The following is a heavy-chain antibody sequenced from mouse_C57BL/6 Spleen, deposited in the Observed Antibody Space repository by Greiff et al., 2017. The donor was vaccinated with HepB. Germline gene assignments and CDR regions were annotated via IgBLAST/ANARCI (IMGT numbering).Heavy chain of an antibody. CDR1: GYTFTSYW. D-gene: IGHD1-1*01. V-gene: IGHV1-53*01. Sequence: VQLQQSGTELVKPGASVKLSCKASGYTFTSYWMHWVKQRPGQGLEWIGNINPSNGGTNYNEKFKSKATLTVDKSSSTAYMQLSSLTSEDSAVYYGAYAPPHYYGSSYDLDYWGQGTTLTVSS. CDR2: INPSNGGT. CDR3: AYAPPHYYGSSYDLDY. J-gene: IGHJ2*01.